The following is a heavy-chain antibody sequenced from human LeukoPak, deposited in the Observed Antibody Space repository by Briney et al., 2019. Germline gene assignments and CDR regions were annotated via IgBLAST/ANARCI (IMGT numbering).Heavy chain of an antibody. CDR3: AREMRGYPFDY. CDR2: ISSSASTI. CDR1: GFTFSSFE. Sequence: VGSLRLSCAAPGFTFSSFEMNWVRQAPGKGLEWVSYISSSASTIYYADSVKGRFTISRDNAKNSLYLQMNSLRAEDTAVYYCAREMRGYPFDYWGQGTLVTVSS. D-gene: IGHD5-12*01. V-gene: IGHV3-48*03. J-gene: IGHJ4*02.